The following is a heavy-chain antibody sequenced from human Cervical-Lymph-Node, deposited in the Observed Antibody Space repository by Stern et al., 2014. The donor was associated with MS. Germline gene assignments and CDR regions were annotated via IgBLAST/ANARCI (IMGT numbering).Heavy chain of an antibody. Sequence: VQLVESGGGVVPPGGSLRLSCAASGFTFNSYALHWVRQAPGKGLECVACLSDVGRTTIYADSVKGRFTLSRDNSQNTLYLQMNSLRAEDTALYHCAKDDWDLPTCLDSWGQGTLVTVSS. CDR1: GFTFNSYA. D-gene: IGHD3-9*01. CDR2: LSDVGRTT. V-gene: IGHV3-30*02. J-gene: IGHJ4*02. CDR3: AKDDWDLPTCLDS.